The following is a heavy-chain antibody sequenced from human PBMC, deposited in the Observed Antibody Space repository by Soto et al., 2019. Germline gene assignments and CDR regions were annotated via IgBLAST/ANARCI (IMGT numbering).Heavy chain of an antibody. J-gene: IGHJ4*02. Sequence: PGGSLRLSCAVSGFTFSDYYMTWIRQAPGKGLEWVSYICSSTSHTNYADSVKGRFTISRDNAKNSLFLQMNSLRAEDTAVYYCARGRGAAADYFDFWGQGTLVTVSS. CDR1: GFTFSDYY. CDR2: ICSSTSHT. D-gene: IGHD6-13*01. V-gene: IGHV3-11*05. CDR3: ARGRGAAADYFDF.